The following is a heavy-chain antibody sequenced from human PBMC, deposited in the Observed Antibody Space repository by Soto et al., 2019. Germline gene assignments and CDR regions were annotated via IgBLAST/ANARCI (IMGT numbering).Heavy chain of an antibody. CDR3: SEGNFDY. Sequence: QVQLVESGGGVVQPGRSLRLSCAASGFTFSSYGMHWVRQAPGKGLEWVAVISYDGSNKYYADSVKGRFTISRDNSKNTLYLQMNSLRAEDTAVEYCSEGNFDYWGQGTLVTVSS. CDR2: ISYDGSNK. D-gene: IGHD6-25*01. J-gene: IGHJ4*02. V-gene: IGHV3-30*03. CDR1: GFTFSSYG.